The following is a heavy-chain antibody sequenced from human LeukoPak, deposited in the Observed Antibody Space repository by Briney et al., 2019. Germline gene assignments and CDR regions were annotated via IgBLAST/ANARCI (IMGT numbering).Heavy chain of an antibody. J-gene: IGHJ4*02. CDR3: AKDMGLISDY. V-gene: IGHV3-33*06. CDR1: GFTFSSYG. Sequence: PGRSLRLSCAAPGFTFSSYGLHWVRQAPGKGLEWVAVIWYDGGHKYYADSVKGRFTISRDNSKNTLYLQMNSLRAEDTAVYYCAKDMGLISDYWGQGTLVTVSS. D-gene: IGHD2-8*01. CDR2: IWYDGGHK.